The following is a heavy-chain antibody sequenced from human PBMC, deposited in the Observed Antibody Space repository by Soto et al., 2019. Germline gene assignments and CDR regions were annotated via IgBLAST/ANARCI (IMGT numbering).Heavy chain of an antibody. CDR1: GFTFSSYA. J-gene: IGHJ6*02. V-gene: IGHV3-23*01. Sequence: EVQLLESGGGLVQPGGSLRLSCAASGFTFSSYAMSWVRQAPGKGLEWVSAISGSGGSTYYADSVKGRFTISRDNSKNSLYLEMNSLRAEDTAVYYCAKDGRDIVVVPAAPGNYYGMDVWGQGTTVTVSS. D-gene: IGHD2-2*01. CDR2: ISGSGGST. CDR3: AKDGRDIVVVPAAPGNYYGMDV.